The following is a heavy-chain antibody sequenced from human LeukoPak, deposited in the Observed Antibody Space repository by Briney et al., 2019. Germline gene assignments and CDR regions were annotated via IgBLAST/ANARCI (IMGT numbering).Heavy chain of an antibody. CDR2: ISGSGGST. J-gene: IGHJ4*02. CDR3: AKVGKYYYDSSGYTSFDY. Sequence: PGGSLRLSCAASGFTFSSYAMSWVRQAPGKGPEWVSAISGSGGSTYYADSVKGRFTISRDNSKNTLYLQMNSLRAEDTAVYYCAKVGKYYYDSSGYTSFDYWGQGTLVTVSS. D-gene: IGHD3-22*01. V-gene: IGHV3-23*01. CDR1: GFTFSSYA.